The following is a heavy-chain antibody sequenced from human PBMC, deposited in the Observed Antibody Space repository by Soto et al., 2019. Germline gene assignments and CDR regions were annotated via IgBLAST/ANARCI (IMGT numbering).Heavy chain of an antibody. V-gene: IGHV4-38-2*01. Sequence: PSETLSLTCAVSGYSISSGYYWGWIRQPPGKGLEWIGSIYHSGSTYYNPSLKSRVTISVDTSKNQFSLKLSSVTAADTAVYYCARLARGDYGGNSNFDYWGQGTLVTVSS. D-gene: IGHD4-17*01. CDR2: IYHSGST. CDR3: ARLARGDYGGNSNFDY. J-gene: IGHJ4*02. CDR1: GYSISSGYY.